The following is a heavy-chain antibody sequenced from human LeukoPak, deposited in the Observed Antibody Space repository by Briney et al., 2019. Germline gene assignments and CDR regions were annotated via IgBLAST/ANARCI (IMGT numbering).Heavy chain of an antibody. V-gene: IGHV4-39*07. CDR3: ARLWYYYGSGSYYSNHYYYYYMDV. D-gene: IGHD3-10*01. CDR1: GGSITSPRSF. Sequence: SETLSLTCSVSGGSITSPRSFWGWIRQPPGKGLEWIGSIHHNGSTYYNPSLKSRVTISIDTSKNQFSLNLASVTVADTAVYYCARLWYYYGSGSYYSNHYYYYYMDVWGKGTTVTVSS. CDR2: IHHNGST. J-gene: IGHJ6*03.